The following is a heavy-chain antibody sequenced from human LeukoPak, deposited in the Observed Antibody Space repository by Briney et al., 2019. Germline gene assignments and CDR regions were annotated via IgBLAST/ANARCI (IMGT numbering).Heavy chain of an antibody. J-gene: IGHJ4*02. Sequence: PGRSLRLSCAASGFTFSEFGIHWVRQAPGKGLVWVSRITSDGSSTTYADSVKGRFTISRDNAKNTVYLQMNSLRAEDTAVYYCARTREYYFDYWGQGTLVTVSS. CDR3: ARTREYYFDY. CDR1: GFTFSEFG. V-gene: IGHV3-74*01. CDR2: ITSDGSST. D-gene: IGHD5-24*01.